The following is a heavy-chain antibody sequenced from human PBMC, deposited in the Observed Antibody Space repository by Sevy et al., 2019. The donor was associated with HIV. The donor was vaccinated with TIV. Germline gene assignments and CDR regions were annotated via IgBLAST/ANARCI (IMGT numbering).Heavy chain of an antibody. Sequence: ASVKVSCRASGYTFTSYHMHWVRQAHGQGLEWMGIINPSGGSTNYAQKFQGRVTMTRDKSTSTVYMELSSLKFVDTAVYFCARGYGSLDYWGPGTPVTVSS. CDR2: INPSGGST. D-gene: IGHD2-15*01. CDR1: GYTFTSYH. V-gene: IGHV1-46*01. CDR3: ARGYGSLDY. J-gene: IGHJ4*02.